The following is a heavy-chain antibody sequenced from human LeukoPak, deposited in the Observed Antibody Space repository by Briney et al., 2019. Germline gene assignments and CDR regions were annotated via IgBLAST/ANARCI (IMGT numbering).Heavy chain of an antibody. Sequence: PSETLSLTCAVYGGSFSHHWSWIRQPPGKGLEWVGETSLSGRTNYNPSLKSRVTMSADTSKNQISLKLTSGTATDTAVYYCTRGGGDCSGGSCYIDAWGQGTLVTVSS. CDR2: TSLSGRT. D-gene: IGHD2-15*01. CDR3: TRGGGDCSGGSCYIDA. CDR1: GGSFSHH. V-gene: IGHV4-34*01. J-gene: IGHJ5*02.